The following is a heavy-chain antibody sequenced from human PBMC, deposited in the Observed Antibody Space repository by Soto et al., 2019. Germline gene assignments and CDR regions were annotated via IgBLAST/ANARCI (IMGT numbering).Heavy chain of an antibody. D-gene: IGHD5-12*01. CDR2: IYYSGST. CDR1: GGYISSYY. Sequence: SETLSLTCTVSGGYISSYYWSWIRQPPGRGLEWIGYIYYSGSTNYNPSLKSRVTISVDTSKNQFSLKPSSVTAADTAVYYCAREDGYNYVGFDYWGQGTLVTVSS. CDR3: AREDGYNYVGFDY. J-gene: IGHJ4*02. V-gene: IGHV4-59*01.